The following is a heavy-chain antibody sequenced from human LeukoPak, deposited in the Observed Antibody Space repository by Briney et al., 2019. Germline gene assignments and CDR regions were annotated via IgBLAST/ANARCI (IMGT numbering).Heavy chain of an antibody. V-gene: IGHV1-18*01. CDR1: GYTFTSYG. CDR2: ISAYNGNT. Sequence: ASVKVSCKASGYTFTSYGISWVRQAPGQGLEWMGWISAYNGNTNYAQKLQGRVTMTTDTSTSTAYMELRGLRSDDTAVYYCARVVYDFWSGYPGGGSQYYFDYWGQGTLVTVSS. CDR3: ARVVYDFWSGYPGGGSQYYFDY. J-gene: IGHJ4*02. D-gene: IGHD3-3*01.